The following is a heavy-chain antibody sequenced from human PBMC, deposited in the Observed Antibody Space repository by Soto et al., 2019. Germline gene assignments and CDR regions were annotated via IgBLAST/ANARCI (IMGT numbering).Heavy chain of an antibody. CDR2: ISSSSSYI. J-gene: IGHJ3*02. D-gene: IGHD3-10*01. V-gene: IGHV3-11*06. Sequence: PGGSLRLSCAASGFTFSDYYMTWIRQAPGKGLEWVSSISSSSSYIYYADSVKGRFTISRDNAKNSLYLQMNSLRAEDTAVYYCARSMVRGVRDAFDIWGQGTMVTVSS. CDR1: GFTFSDYY. CDR3: ARSMVRGVRDAFDI.